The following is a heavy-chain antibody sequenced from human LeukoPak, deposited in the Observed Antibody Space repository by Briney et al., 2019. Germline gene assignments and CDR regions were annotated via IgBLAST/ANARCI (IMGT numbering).Heavy chain of an antibody. Sequence: SETLSLTCTVSGGSISNLSYYWGWIRQPPGKGLEWIGTIYYSGSTYYHPSLKSRVTISVDTSKNQFSLKLSSVTAADTAVYYCAGGYSSSWYYFDYWGQGTLVTVSS. CDR3: AGGYSSSWYYFDY. V-gene: IGHV4-39*07. CDR1: GGSISNLSYY. D-gene: IGHD6-13*01. J-gene: IGHJ4*02. CDR2: IYYSGST.